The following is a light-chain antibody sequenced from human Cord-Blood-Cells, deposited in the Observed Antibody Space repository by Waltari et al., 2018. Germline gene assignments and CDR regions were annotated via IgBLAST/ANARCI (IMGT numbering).Light chain of an antibody. CDR2: EVS. Sequence: QSALTPPASVSGSPGQSLTIPCPGTSSAVGRRHLAPWYQQPPGKAPKLMIYEVSKRPSGVSNRFSGSKSGNTASLTISGLQAEDEADYYCCSYAGSFWVFGGGTKLTVL. V-gene: IGLV2-23*02. CDR3: CSYAGSFWV. J-gene: IGLJ3*02. CDR1: SSAVGRRHL.